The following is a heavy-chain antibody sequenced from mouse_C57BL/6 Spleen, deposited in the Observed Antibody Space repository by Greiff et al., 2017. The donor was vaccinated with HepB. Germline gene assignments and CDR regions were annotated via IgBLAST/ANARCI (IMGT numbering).Heavy chain of an antibody. Sequence: QVQLKQSGPELVKPGASVKISCKASGYAFSSSWMNWVKQRPGKGLEWIGRIYPGDGDTNYNGKFKGKATLTADKSSSTAYMQLSSLTSEDSAVYFCARKGTTEGFAYWGQGTLVTVSA. D-gene: IGHD1-1*01. V-gene: IGHV1-82*01. J-gene: IGHJ3*01. CDR1: GYAFSSSW. CDR3: ARKGTTEGFAY. CDR2: IYPGDGDT.